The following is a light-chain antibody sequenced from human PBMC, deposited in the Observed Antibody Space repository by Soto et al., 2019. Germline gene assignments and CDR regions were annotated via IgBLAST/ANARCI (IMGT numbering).Light chain of an antibody. Sequence: QSALTQPRSVSGSPGQSVTISCTGTSSDVGGNKYVSWYQQHPGKAPKVMIYDVSKRPSGVPDRFSGSKSGNTASLTISGLQAEDEADYYCCSYAGSYTFWVFGGGTKLTVL. V-gene: IGLV2-11*01. CDR2: DVS. CDR1: SSDVGGNKY. CDR3: CSYAGSYTFWV. J-gene: IGLJ3*02.